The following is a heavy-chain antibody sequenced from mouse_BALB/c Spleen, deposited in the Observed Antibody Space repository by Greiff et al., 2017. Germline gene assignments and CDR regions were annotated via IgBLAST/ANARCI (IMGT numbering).Heavy chain of an antibody. J-gene: IGHJ2*01. Sequence: EVKLMESGGGLVQPGGSLKLSCAASGFTFSSYGMSWVRQTPDKRLELVATINSNGGSTYYPDSVKGRFTISRDNAKNTLYLQMSSLKSEDTAMYYCARDGGNSEGYWGQGTTLTVSS. CDR2: INSNGGST. D-gene: IGHD1-1*02. CDR1: GFTFSSYG. CDR3: ARDGGNSEGY. V-gene: IGHV5-6-3*01.